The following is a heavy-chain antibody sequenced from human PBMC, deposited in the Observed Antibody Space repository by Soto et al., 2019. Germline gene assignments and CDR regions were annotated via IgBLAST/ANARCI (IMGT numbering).Heavy chain of an antibody. D-gene: IGHD1-7*01. Sequence: SETVSLTCAVSGGSISSGGYSWSWIRQPPGKGLEWIGYIYYSGSTNYNPSLKSRITINPDTSKNQFSLQLNSVTPEDTAVYYCARGLGAWNYLVAYWGQGTLVTVSS. J-gene: IGHJ4*02. CDR1: GGSISSGGYS. V-gene: IGHV4-30-2*05. CDR2: IYYSGST. CDR3: ARGLGAWNYLVAY.